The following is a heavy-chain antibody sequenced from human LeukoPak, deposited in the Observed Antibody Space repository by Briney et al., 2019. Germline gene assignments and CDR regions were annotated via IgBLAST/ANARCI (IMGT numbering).Heavy chain of an antibody. D-gene: IGHD2-2*01. Sequence: ASVKVSCKASGYTFTSYDINWVRQATGQGLEWMGWMNPNSGNTGYAQKFQGRVTMTRNTSISTAYMELSSLRSEDTAVYYCARGRRICSSTSCSIYYFDYWGQGTLVTVSS. CDR2: MNPNSGNT. V-gene: IGHV1-8*01. CDR1: GYTFTSYD. CDR3: ARGRRICSSTSCSIYYFDY. J-gene: IGHJ4*02.